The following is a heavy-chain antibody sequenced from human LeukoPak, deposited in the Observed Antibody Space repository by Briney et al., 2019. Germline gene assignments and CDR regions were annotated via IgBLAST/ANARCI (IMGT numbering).Heavy chain of an antibody. CDR1: GFTFSHSW. J-gene: IGHJ6*02. Sequence: TGGSLRLSCVASGFTFSHSWMTWVRQAPGKGLEWVANIKQDGSEIYYVDSVKGRFTISRDNAKNSLYLQMNSLRAEGSAVYYCVRAMDVWGQGTTVTVSS. V-gene: IGHV3-7*03. CDR2: IKQDGSEI. CDR3: VRAMDV.